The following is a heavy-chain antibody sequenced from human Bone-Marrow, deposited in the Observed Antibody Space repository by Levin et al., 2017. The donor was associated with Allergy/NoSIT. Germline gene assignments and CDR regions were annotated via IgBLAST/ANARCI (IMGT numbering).Heavy chain of an antibody. CDR3: TTASGWTDAFNI. CDR1: GYPFSGYY. CDR2: INPNNGDT. D-gene: IGHD1-1*01. Sequence: ASVKFSCEASGYPFSGYYLHWVRQSPREGLEWMGWINPNNGDTTYAQNFQGRLSMARDTSISSTYMILSRLKSDDTAVYYCTTASGWTDAFNIWGQGTMVTVSS. J-gene: IGHJ3*02. V-gene: IGHV1-2*02.